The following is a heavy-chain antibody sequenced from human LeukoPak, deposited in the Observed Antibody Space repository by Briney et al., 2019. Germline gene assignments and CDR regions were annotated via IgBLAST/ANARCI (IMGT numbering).Heavy chain of an antibody. D-gene: IGHD2-15*01. J-gene: IGHJ6*02. Sequence: SETLSLTCTVSGGSISSSSYYWGWIRQPPGKGLEWIGSIYYSGSTYYNPSLKSRVTISVDTSKSQFSLKLSSVTAADTAVYYCARRHLGYCSGGSYSTMYYGMDVWGQGTTVTVSS. CDR2: IYYSGST. CDR3: ARRHLGYCSGGSYSTMYYGMDV. V-gene: IGHV4-39*01. CDR1: GGSISSSSYY.